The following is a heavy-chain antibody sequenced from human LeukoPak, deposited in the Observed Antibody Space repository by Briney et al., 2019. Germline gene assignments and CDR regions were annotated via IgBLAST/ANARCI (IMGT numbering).Heavy chain of an antibody. Sequence: PGGSLRLSCVASGFTFRNHGMHWVRQAPGKGLEWVSVIWYDGSNHYYADSVKGRCTISRDNSKNTLYLQMNSLGVEDTAVYYCARDLSSRRLDYWGEGALVTVSS. D-gene: IGHD5/OR15-5a*01. CDR2: IWYDGSNH. CDR3: ARDLSSRRLDY. CDR1: GFTFRNHG. V-gene: IGHV3-33*01. J-gene: IGHJ4*02.